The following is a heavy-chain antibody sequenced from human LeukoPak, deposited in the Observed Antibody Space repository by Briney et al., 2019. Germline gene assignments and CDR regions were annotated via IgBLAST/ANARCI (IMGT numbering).Heavy chain of an antibody. Sequence: SVKVSCKAPRDTFSKYAISWVRQAPGQGLAWMGRIIPILNITHYAQKFQGRVTIAADKSTSTAYMELSSLRSEDTAMYYCARDDDRAREIDYWGQGTLVTVSS. CDR1: RDTFSKYA. CDR2: IIPILNIT. CDR3: ARDDDRAREIDY. V-gene: IGHV1-69*04. J-gene: IGHJ4*02. D-gene: IGHD3-22*01.